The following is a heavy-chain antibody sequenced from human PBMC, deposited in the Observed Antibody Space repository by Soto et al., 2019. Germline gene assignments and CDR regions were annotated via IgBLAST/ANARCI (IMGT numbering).Heavy chain of an antibody. CDR1: GGSFSGYY. D-gene: IGHD3-3*01. Sequence: SETLSLTCAVYGGSFSGYYWSWIRQPPGKGPEWIGEINHSGSTNYNPSLKSRVTISVDTSKNQFSLKLSSVTAADTAVYYCARRLRLYYDFWSGQTPPYYGMDVWGQGTTVTVSS. V-gene: IGHV4-34*01. CDR2: INHSGST. CDR3: ARRLRLYYDFWSGQTPPYYGMDV. J-gene: IGHJ6*02.